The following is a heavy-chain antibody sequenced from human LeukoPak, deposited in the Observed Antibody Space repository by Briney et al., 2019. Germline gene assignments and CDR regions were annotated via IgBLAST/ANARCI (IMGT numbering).Heavy chain of an antibody. V-gene: IGHV6-1*01. J-gene: IGHJ4*02. Sequence: PSETLSLTCAISGDSVSANSAAWTWIRQSPSRGLEWLGRTYYRSNWYNDYAVSVRGLITISPLTSKNQFSLQLNSVTPDDTAVYYCARATYDLPEFFDYWGQGALVTVSS. CDR3: ARATYDLPEFFDY. CDR1: GDSVSANSAA. D-gene: IGHD1-1*01. CDR2: TYYRSNWYN.